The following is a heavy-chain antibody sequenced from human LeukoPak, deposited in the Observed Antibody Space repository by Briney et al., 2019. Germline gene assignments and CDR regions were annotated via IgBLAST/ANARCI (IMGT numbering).Heavy chain of an antibody. CDR3: ARDEKSYYYYGMDV. CDR1: GGSISSSNW. V-gene: IGHV4-4*02. J-gene: IGHJ6*02. CDR2: IYHSGTT. Sequence: SGTLSLTCAVSGGSISSSNWWSWVRQPPGKGLEWIGEIYHSGTTNYNPSLKSRVTISVDTSKNQFSLKLSSVTAADTAVYYCARDEKSYYYYGMDVWGQGTTVTVSS.